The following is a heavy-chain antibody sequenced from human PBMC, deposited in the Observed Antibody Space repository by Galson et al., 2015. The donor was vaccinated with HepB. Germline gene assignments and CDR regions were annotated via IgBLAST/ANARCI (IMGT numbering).Heavy chain of an antibody. CDR2: ISYDGSNK. Sequence: SLRLSCAASGFTFSSYGMHWVRQAPGKGLEWVAVISYDGSNKYYADSVKGRFTISRDNSKNTLYLQMDSLRAEDTAVYYCAKTEGQRKTYFDYWGQGTLVTVSS. V-gene: IGHV3-30*18. CDR1: GFTFSSYG. CDR3: AKTEGQRKTYFDY. J-gene: IGHJ4*02.